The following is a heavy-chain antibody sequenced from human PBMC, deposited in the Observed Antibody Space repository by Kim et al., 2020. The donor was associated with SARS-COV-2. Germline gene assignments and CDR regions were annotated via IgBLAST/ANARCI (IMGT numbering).Heavy chain of an antibody. V-gene: IGHV3-23*01. D-gene: IGHD3-16*01. CDR3: AKDPGGNLPPWYFDI. Sequence: GGSLRLSCAASGFTFSNYAMSWVRQAPGRGLEWVSVISGSGVRTYYADSVKGRFTISRDNSKNTLSLQMNSLTAEDTAMYYCAKDPGGNLPPWYFDIWGRGTLVTVSS. CDR1: GFTFSNYA. CDR2: ISGSGVRT. J-gene: IGHJ2*01.